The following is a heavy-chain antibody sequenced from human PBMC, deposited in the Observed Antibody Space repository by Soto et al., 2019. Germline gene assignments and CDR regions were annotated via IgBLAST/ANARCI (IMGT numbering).Heavy chain of an antibody. CDR1: GGSISSSSW. CDR2: IYHTGNT. Sequence: PSETLSLTCAVSGGSISSSSWWSWVRQPPGKGLEWIGEIYHTGNTNYNPSLESRVTISVDKSKNQFSLNLTSVTAADTAVYYCARGGHYDSSGYEGWFDPWGQGTLVTVSS. J-gene: IGHJ5*02. D-gene: IGHD3-22*01. V-gene: IGHV4-4*02. CDR3: ARGGHYDSSGYEGWFDP.